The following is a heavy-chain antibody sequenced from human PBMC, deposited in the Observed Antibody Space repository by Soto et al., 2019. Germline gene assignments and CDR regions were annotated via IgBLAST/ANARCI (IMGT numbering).Heavy chain of an antibody. CDR1: GGSIDNSHSF. CDR2: VYYSGGT. CDR3: ARLFWGITGTPGRRVAWFDP. V-gene: IGHV4-39*01. Sequence: SETLSLTCDVSGGSIDNSHSFWGWVRQPPGRGLEFLGSVYYSGGTYYNPSLKSRVTVSVDTSKNQVSLRVRSVSAADSASYYCARLFWGITGTPGRRVAWFDPWGQGTRVTVSS. J-gene: IGHJ5*02. D-gene: IGHD1-20*01.